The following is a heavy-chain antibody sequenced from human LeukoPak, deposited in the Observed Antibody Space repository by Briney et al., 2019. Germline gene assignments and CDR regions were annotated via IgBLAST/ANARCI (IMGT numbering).Heavy chain of an antibody. J-gene: IGHJ4*02. CDR3: ARGGSGKQQQYFDY. CDR1: GFTVSGNY. V-gene: IGHV3-53*01. CDR2: MYSGGST. Sequence: GGSLRLSCAASGFTVSGNYMSWVRQAPGKGLEWVSVMYSGGSTYYADSVKGRFTISRDNSKKTLYLQMNSLRAEDTAVYYCARGGSGKQQQYFDYWGQGTLVTVSS. D-gene: IGHD6-13*01.